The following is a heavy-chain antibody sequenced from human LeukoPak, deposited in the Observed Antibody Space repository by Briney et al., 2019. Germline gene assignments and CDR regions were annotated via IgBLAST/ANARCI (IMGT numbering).Heavy chain of an antibody. J-gene: IGHJ6*02. CDR1: GGTFSSYA. V-gene: IGHV1-46*01. CDR2: LNPSGGSS. Sequence: ASVKVSCKASGGTFSSYAISWVRQAPGQGLEWMAILNPSGGSSNYAQKFQGRATLTRATSTGTAYMELSSLRSEDTAVYYCASVYKHGMDVWGQGTTVIVSS. D-gene: IGHD5-24*01. CDR3: ASVYKHGMDV.